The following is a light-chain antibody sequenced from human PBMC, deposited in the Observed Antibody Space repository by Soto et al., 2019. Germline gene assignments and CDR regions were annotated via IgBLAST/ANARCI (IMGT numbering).Light chain of an antibody. CDR2: EES. V-gene: IGKV1-9*01. Sequence: DIHLTQSPSFLSASVGDRVTITCRPSQAVPNNMAWYQQKPGKPPKLMIYEESTLHSGVPSRFSGRKSGTQFTLTIDRLQPEYFATYYCQQVKTYPRTFGGGTKVEIK. CDR1: QAVPNN. J-gene: IGKJ4*01. CDR3: QQVKTYPRT.